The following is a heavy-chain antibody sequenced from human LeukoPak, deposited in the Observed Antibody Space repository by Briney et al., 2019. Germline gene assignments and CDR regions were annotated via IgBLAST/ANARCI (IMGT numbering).Heavy chain of an antibody. V-gene: IGHV3-48*03. CDR2: ISSSGSDM. CDR3: ARERPLVGALDL. J-gene: IGHJ5*02. D-gene: IGHD2-15*01. Sequence: PGGSLRLSCAASGFSFNGFEMNWVRQGPRKGLEWVSLISSSGSDMFYADSVRGRFTVSRDNGKNALFLQMTSLRVEDTGVYYCARERPLVGALDLWGQGTVVTVSS. CDR1: GFSFNGFE.